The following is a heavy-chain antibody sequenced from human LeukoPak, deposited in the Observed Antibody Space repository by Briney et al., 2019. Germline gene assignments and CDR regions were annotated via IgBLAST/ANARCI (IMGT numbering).Heavy chain of an antibody. CDR1: GGSISGFY. J-gene: IGHJ3*02. Sequence: SETLSLPCTVSGGSISGFYGIWILKPQGMTREGLGYIYYRGSTNYNPSLKRRAALSVDTAKNQFSLKLSSVTATDTALYYCARVSNDFSGNGAFDIWGQGTMVTVSS. CDR3: ARVSNDFSGNGAFDI. D-gene: IGHD4-23*01. V-gene: IGHV4-59*01. CDR2: IYYRGST.